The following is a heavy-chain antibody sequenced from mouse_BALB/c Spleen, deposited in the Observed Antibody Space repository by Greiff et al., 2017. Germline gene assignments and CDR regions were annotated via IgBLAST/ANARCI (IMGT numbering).Heavy chain of an antibody. D-gene: IGHD1-1*01. J-gene: IGHJ4*01. V-gene: IGHV14-3*02. CDR1: GFNIKDTY. CDR2: IDPANGNT. Sequence: VQLQQSGAELVKPGASVKLSCTASGFNIKDTYMHWVKQRPEQGLEWIGRIDPANGNTKYDPKFQGKATITADTSSNTAYLQLSSLTSEDTAVYYCAGYYGSSYAMDDWGQGTSVTVSS. CDR3: AGYYGSSYAMDD.